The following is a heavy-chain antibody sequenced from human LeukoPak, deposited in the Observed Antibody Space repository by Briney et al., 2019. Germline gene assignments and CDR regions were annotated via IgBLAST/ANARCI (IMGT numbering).Heavy chain of an antibody. V-gene: IGHV1-2*02. CDR1: GYTFTGYY. D-gene: IGHD3-22*01. Sequence: GASVKVSCKASGYTFTGYYMHWVRQATGQGLEWMGWINPNSGGTDYAQKFQGRVTMTRDTSISTAYMELSRLTSDDTAVYYCAKGGYYETGSHIIDYWGQGTPVTASA. J-gene: IGHJ4*01. CDR2: INPNSGGT. CDR3: AKGGYYETGSHIIDY.